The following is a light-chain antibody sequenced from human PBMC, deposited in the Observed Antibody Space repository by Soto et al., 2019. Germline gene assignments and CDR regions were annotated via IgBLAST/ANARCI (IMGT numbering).Light chain of an antibody. CDR3: QREYNNIRT. CDR1: QSIASS. CDR2: GAV. Sequence: IQMTQSPSSLSASLGDRVTITCRASQSIASSVNWYQQKPGKAPKLLILGAVILQSGVPSRFSGSGSGTDVTLTISSLQTEDVATYYCQREYNNIRTFGQGTKVDIK. V-gene: IGKV1-39*01. J-gene: IGKJ1*01.